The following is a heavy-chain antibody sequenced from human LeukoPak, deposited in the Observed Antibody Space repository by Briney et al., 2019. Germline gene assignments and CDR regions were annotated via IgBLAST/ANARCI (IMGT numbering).Heavy chain of an antibody. CDR3: ARDSLAETTIFGVVKTSDYYYYGMAV. CDR1: GGSISSYY. CDR2: IYYSGRT. V-gene: IGHV4-59*01. J-gene: IGHJ6*02. Sequence: SETLSLTCTVSGGSISSYYWSWIRQPPGKGLEWIGYIYYSGRTNYNPSLKSRVTISVDTSKNQFSLKLSSVTAADTAVYYCARDSLAETTIFGVVKTSDYYYYGMAVWGQGTTVTVSS. D-gene: IGHD3-3*01.